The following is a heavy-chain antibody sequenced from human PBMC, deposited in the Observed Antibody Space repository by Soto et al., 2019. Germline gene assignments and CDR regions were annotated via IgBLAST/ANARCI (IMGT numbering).Heavy chain of an antibody. CDR1: GGLFSSYA. V-gene: IGHV1-69*01. Sequence: QEQLVQSGAEVKEPGSSVKVSCKASGGLFSSYAISWVRQAPGQGLEWMGGIIPVFATAYYAQKFQGRVTITADESTNKGYMVLRRLRSEDKGMYYCARGGSGYVWFNEFWGQGSLVTVSS. D-gene: IGHD3-22*01. CDR2: IIPVFATA. J-gene: IGHJ4*02. CDR3: ARGGSGYVWFNEF.